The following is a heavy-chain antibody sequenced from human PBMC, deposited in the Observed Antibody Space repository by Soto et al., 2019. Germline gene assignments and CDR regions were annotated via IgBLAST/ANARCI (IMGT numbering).Heavy chain of an antibody. J-gene: IGHJ4*02. V-gene: IGHV3-7*04. CDR2: INQDGSEK. CDR1: ESTVSRDW. Sequence: EVHLVESGGGLVQTGGSLRLSCAIFESTVSRDWMNWVRQAPGKGLEWVAHINQDGSEKYYVDSVKGRFTISRDNAKKSLYLQMNSLRPADTAMYYCSGGGGDACWGQGTLVTVSS. D-gene: IGHD3-16*01. CDR3: SGGGGDAC.